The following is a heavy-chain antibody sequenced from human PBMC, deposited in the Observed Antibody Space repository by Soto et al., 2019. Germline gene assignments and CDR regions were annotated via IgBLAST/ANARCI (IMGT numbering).Heavy chain of an antibody. V-gene: IGHV2-5*01. CDR2: IYWNDDK. Sequence: KQPLAQTFSSSLLSLNYRNMGVGWIRQPPGKALEWLAPIYWNDDKRYSPSLKSRLTITKDTSKNQVVLTMTNMDPVDTATYYCAHSHGYYYDGLLYGDYYYGMDVWGQGTTVLVFS. J-gene: IGHJ6*02. CDR3: AHSHGYYYDGLLYGDYYYGMDV. CDR1: LLSLNYRNMG. D-gene: IGHD3-22*01.